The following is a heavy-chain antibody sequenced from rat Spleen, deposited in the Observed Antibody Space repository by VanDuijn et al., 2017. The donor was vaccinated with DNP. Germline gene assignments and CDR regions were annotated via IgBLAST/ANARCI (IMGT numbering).Heavy chain of an antibody. J-gene: IGHJ3*01. CDR1: GYTFTPYY. Sequence: QVQLQQSGAELAKPGSSVKISCKASGYTFTPYYIGWIKQTTGQGLEYLGYIYTGSGGTNYNEKFKGKATLTVDKSSSTAFMQLSSLIPDDSAVYYCARSWVGVRGIWFAYWGHGTLVTVSS. CDR2: IYTGSGGT. CDR3: ARSWVGVRGIWFAY. V-gene: IGHV1-43*01. D-gene: IGHD4-3*01.